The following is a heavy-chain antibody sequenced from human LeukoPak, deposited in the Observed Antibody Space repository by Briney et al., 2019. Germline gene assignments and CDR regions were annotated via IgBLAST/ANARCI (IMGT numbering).Heavy chain of an antibody. Sequence: SEILSLTCTVSGGSISSGDYYWSWIRQPPGKGLEWIGYTYYSGSTYYNPSLKSRATISVDTSKNQFSLKLTSATAADTAVYYCARPYYYDSRIDPWGQGTLVTVSS. CDR2: TYYSGST. CDR3: ARPYYYDSRIDP. J-gene: IGHJ5*02. CDR1: GGSISSGDYY. V-gene: IGHV4-30-4*01. D-gene: IGHD3-22*01.